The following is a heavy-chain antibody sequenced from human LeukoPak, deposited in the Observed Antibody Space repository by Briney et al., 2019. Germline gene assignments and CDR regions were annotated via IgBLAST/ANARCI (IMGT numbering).Heavy chain of an antibody. V-gene: IGHV1-24*01. CDR2: FDPEDGET. CDR1: GYTLTELS. Sequence: ASVNVSCKVSGYTLTELSMHWVRQAPGKGLEWMGGFDPEDGETIYAQKFQGRVTMTEDTSTDTAYMELSSLRSEDTAVYYCATESLLWLGRGAFDIWGQGTMVTVSS. D-gene: IGHD3-10*01. J-gene: IGHJ3*02. CDR3: ATESLLWLGRGAFDI.